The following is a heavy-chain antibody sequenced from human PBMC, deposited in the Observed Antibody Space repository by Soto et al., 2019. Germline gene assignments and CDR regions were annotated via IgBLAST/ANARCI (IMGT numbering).Heavy chain of an antibody. Sequence: ASVKVSCKAAGYTFTSYGINWVRQAPGRGLEWMGWINPGNGNTKYSQQFQGRVIIDRDTSASTAYMELSSLRSEDTAVYYCARGGYFDSSNYLADWGLGTLVTGSS. V-gene: IGHV1-3*01. J-gene: IGHJ4*02. CDR1: GYTFTSYG. CDR2: INPGNGNT. CDR3: ARGGYFDSSNYLAD. D-gene: IGHD3-22*01.